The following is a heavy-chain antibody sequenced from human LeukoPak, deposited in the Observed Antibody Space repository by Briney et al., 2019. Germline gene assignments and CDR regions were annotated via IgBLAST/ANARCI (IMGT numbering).Heavy chain of an antibody. CDR1: GGSFSGYY. Sequence: PSETLSLTCAVDGGSFSGYYWSWIRQPPGKGLEWIGEINHSGSTNYNPSLKSRVTISVDTSKNQFSLKLSSVTAADTAVYYCARGHSAGQRSFDYWGQGTLVTVSS. D-gene: IGHD5-24*01. J-gene: IGHJ4*02. CDR3: ARGHSAGQRSFDY. CDR2: INHSGST. V-gene: IGHV4-34*01.